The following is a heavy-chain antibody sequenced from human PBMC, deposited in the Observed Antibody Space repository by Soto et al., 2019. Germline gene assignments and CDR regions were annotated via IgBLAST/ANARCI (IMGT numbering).Heavy chain of an antibody. CDR1: GYTFTTYG. J-gene: IGHJ6*02. CDR2: ISGYNGHT. D-gene: IGHD3-16*01. CDR3: AREGEMPYYYYGLDV. Sequence: QVQLVQSGAEVRKPGASVKVSCKASGYTFTTYGISWVRQAPGQGLEWMGWISGYNGHTKYAQKFQGRVTMTTDTSTSTVYKDRRSLRSDDTAVYYCAREGEMPYYYYGLDVWGQGTTVTVSS. V-gene: IGHV1-18*01.